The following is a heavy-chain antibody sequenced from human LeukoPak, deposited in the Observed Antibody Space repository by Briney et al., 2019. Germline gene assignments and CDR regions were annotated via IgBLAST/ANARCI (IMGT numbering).Heavy chain of an antibody. J-gene: IGHJ5*02. CDR1: GGTFSSYA. V-gene: IGHV1-69*13. CDR3: ARDWGDIVVVPAATTRYNWFDL. CDR2: IIPIFGTA. Sequence: SVKVSCKASGGTFSSYAISWVRQAPGQGLEWMGGIIPIFGTANYAQKFQGRVTITADESTSTAYMELSSLRSEDTAVYYCARDWGDIVVVPAATTRYNWFDLWGQGTLVTVSS. D-gene: IGHD2-2*01.